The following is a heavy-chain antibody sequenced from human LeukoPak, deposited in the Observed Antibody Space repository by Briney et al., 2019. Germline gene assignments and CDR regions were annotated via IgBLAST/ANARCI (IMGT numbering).Heavy chain of an antibody. CDR3: AKVGEGVDFDV. V-gene: IGHV3-43*02. D-gene: IGHD1-26*01. Sequence: GGSLRLSCAASGFKFDDFGMHWVRQGPGKALEWVSLINANGEGTYYGDAVKGRFTISRDNSKTSLYLQMNSLRTEDSALYYCAKVGEGVDFDVWGQGTLVTVSS. CDR1: GFKFDDFG. J-gene: IGHJ4*02. CDR2: INANGEGT.